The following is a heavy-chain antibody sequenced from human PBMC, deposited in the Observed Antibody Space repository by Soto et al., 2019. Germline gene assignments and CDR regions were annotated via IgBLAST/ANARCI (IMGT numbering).Heavy chain of an antibody. J-gene: IGHJ6*02. CDR3: ARDIVVVPAAHYYYYGMDV. V-gene: IGHV1-18*01. D-gene: IGHD2-2*01. Sequence: ASVKVSCKASGYTFTSYGISWVRQAPGQGLEWMGWISAYNGNTNYAQKLQGRVTMTTDTSTSTAYMELRSLRSDDTAVYYCARDIVVVPAAHYYYYGMDVWGQGTTVTSP. CDR1: GYTFTSYG. CDR2: ISAYNGNT.